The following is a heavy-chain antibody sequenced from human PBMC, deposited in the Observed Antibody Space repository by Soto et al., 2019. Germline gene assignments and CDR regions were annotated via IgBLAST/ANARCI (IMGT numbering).Heavy chain of an antibody. CDR1: GFTFNSYA. CDR3: AKDRVNIVVVTATSPEYFQH. D-gene: IGHD2-21*02. J-gene: IGHJ1*01. V-gene: IGHV3-23*01. CDR2: ISGSGGST. Sequence: EVQLLESGGGLVQPGGSLRLSCAASGFTFNSYAMSWVRQAPGKGLEWVSAISGSGGSTYYADSVKGRFTISRDNSKNTLYLQINSLRADDTAVYYCAKDRVNIVVVTATSPEYFQHWGQGTLVTVSS.